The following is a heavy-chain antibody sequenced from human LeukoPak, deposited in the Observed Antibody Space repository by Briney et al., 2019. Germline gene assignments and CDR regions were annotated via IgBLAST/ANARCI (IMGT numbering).Heavy chain of an antibody. CDR2: ISSSSSYI. V-gene: IGHV3-21*01. CDR1: GFTFSSHS. J-gene: IGHJ4*02. D-gene: IGHD3-3*01. Sequence: GGSLRLSCAASGFTFSSHSMNWVRQAPGRGLEWVSYISSSSSYIYYADSVKGRFAISRDNAKNSLYLQMNSLRAEDSGIYYCARDPRLGISGLVIDMLDYWGQGTLVTVSS. CDR3: ARDPRLGISGLVIDMLDY.